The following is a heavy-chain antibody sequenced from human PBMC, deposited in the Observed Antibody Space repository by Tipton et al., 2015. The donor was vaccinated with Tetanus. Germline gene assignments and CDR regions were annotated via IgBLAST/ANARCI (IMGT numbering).Heavy chain of an antibody. Sequence: TLSLTCNVSGDSVVSESHLWGWIRQPPGKGLEWIGNIYQSGSTFYNPSLKGRVTISMDTSKNQISLKLSSVTAADTAVYYCAREVAAPGTNWFDPGAREPWSPSPQ. CDR2: IYQSGST. CDR1: GDSVVSESHL. D-gene: IGHD6-13*01. CDR3: AREVAAPGTNWFDP. V-gene: IGHV4-39*07. J-gene: IGHJ5*02.